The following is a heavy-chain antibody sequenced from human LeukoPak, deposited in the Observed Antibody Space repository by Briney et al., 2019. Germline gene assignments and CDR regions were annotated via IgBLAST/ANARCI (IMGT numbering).Heavy chain of an antibody. J-gene: IGHJ6*02. CDR3: ARLYDSSGYYYVYYGMDV. D-gene: IGHD3-22*01. V-gene: IGHV5-10-1*01. Sequence: GESLKISCKGSGYSFTSYWISWVRQMPGKGLEWMGRIDPSDSYTNYSPSFQGHVTISADKSISTAYLQWSSLKASDTAMYYCARLYDSSGYYYVYYGMDVWGQGTTVTVPS. CDR1: GYSFTSYW. CDR2: IDPSDSYT.